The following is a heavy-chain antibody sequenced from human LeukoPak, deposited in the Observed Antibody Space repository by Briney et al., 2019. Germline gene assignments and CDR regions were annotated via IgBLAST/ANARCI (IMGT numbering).Heavy chain of an antibody. V-gene: IGHV3-20*04. CDR1: GLTFDDYA. CDR3: AKDNAWIQLWFVSGSQNPAYYFDY. Sequence: GGSLRLSCAASGLTFDDYAMSWVSPAPGKWLEWVSGIHWNGGSTGYADSVKGRFTISRDPSKNTPYLQMNSLRAEDTAVYYCAKDNAWIQLWFVSGSQNPAYYFDYWGQGTLVTGSS. D-gene: IGHD5-18*01. J-gene: IGHJ4*02. CDR2: IHWNGGST.